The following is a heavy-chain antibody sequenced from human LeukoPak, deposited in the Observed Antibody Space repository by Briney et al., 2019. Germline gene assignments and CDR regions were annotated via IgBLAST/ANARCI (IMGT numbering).Heavy chain of an antibody. CDR3: ARVGIDSGSFADFDY. J-gene: IGHJ4*02. CDR1: GYSISSDYY. D-gene: IGHD1-26*01. Sequence: SETLSLTCTVSGYSISSDYYGGWIRQPPGKGLEWIGRIYHSGSTYYNPSLKSRVTISVDTSKDQFSLKLSSVTAADTAVYFCARVGIDSGSFADFDYWGQGTLVTVSS. V-gene: IGHV4-38-2*02. CDR2: IYHSGST.